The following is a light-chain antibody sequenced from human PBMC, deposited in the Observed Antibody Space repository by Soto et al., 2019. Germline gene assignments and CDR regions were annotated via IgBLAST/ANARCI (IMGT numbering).Light chain of an antibody. J-gene: IGKJ1*01. CDR2: DVS. CDR1: QSVTSSY. V-gene: IGKV3-20*01. CDR3: QQYGRSPWT. Sequence: EIVLTQSPGTLSLSPGEGATLSCRASQSVTSSYLAWYQHKPGQAPRLLIYDVSSRATDIPDRFSGGGSGTDFTLTVSRLEPEDSAVYYCQQYGRSPWTFGQGTKV.